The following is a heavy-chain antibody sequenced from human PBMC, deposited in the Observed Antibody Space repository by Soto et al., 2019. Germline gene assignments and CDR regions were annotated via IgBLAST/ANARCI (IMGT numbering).Heavy chain of an antibody. D-gene: IGHD3-10*01. J-gene: IGHJ4*02. CDR2: INPSGGST. CDR3: ARDGPQGDIGL. CDR1: GYTFTSYY. V-gene: IGHV1-46*01. Sequence: XSVKVSCKASGYTFTSYYMHWVRHSPGQGLEWMGIINPSGGSTSYAQKFQGRVTMTRDTSTSTVYMELSSLRSEDTAVYYCARDGPQGDIGLWGQGTLVTVSS.